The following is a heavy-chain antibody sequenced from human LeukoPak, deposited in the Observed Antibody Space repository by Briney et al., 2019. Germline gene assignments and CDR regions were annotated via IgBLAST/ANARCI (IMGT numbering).Heavy chain of an antibody. CDR2: ISSSGSTI. Sequence: GGSLRLSCAASGFTFSDYYMSWIRQAPGKGLEWVSYISSSGSTIYYADSVKGRFTISRDNAKNSLYLQMNSLRAEDTAVYYCAKDLTTMIVVVANWGQGTLVTVSS. J-gene: IGHJ4*02. D-gene: IGHD3-22*01. CDR1: GFTFSDYY. CDR3: AKDLTTMIVVVAN. V-gene: IGHV3-11*01.